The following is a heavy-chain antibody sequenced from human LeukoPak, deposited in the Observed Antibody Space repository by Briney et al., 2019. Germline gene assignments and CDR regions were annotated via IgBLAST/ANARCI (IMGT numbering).Heavy chain of an antibody. J-gene: IGHJ4*02. V-gene: IGHV3-30*02. CDR2: IRYDGSNK. CDR3: ANPSTRAADY. CDR1: GFTFSSYC. D-gene: IGHD6-25*01. Sequence: GGPLRLSCAASGFTFSSYCMHWVRQAPGKGLEWVAIIRYDGSNKRYADSVKGRFTISRDNSKNTLYLQMNSLRAEDTAVYYCANPSTRAADYWGQGTLVTVSS.